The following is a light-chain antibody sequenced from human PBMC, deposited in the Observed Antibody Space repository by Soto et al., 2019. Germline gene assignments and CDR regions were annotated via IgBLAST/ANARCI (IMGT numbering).Light chain of an antibody. CDR1: STDVGGYNY. V-gene: IGLV2-14*01. CDR3: GSYSSTDTPFV. CDR2: EVT. J-gene: IGLJ1*01. Sequence: QSALAQPSSVSGSPGQSITISCTGTSTDVGGYNYVSWYQHHSGKAPKLLIYEVTNRPSGISDRFSCSKSVNTASLTLPGLHAEDEADYYFGSYSSTDTPFVFGTGTKLTVL.